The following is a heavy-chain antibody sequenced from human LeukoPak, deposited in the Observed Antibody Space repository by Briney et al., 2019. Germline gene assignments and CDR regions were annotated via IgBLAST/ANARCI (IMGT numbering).Heavy chain of an antibody. CDR1: GFIVSGDF. Sequence: GGSLRLSCAASGFIVSGDFMSWVRQAPGKGLEWVSVIYSDGSTYCADSVKGRFTISRDNSKNTLYLQMNSLRDEDTAVYYCAKHRFESGGYHSTDWGQGTLVTVSS. V-gene: IGHV3-66*04. D-gene: IGHD3-22*01. CDR2: IYSDGST. J-gene: IGHJ4*02. CDR3: AKHRFESGGYHSTD.